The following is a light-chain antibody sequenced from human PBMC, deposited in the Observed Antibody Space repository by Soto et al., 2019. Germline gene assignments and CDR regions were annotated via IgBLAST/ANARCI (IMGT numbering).Light chain of an antibody. CDR3: NSWTTSTTMI. CDR2: DVN. Sequence: QSALTQPASVSGSHGQSITISCTGTSSDIGAYNFVSWYQQHPGKAPKLMLYDVNIRPSGVSNRFSGSKSGNTASLTISGLQAEDEADYYCNSWTTSTTMIFGGGTKVTVL. J-gene: IGLJ2*01. CDR1: SSDIGAYNF. V-gene: IGLV2-14*03.